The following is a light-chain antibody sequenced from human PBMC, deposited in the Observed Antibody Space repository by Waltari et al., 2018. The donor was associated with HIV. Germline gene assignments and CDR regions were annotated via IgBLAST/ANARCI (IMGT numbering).Light chain of an antibody. V-gene: IGKV1-39*01. J-gene: IGKJ5*01. CDR1: QTITRS. Sequence: IQMTQSPSSLSASVGDRVTITCRASQTITRSLNWYQQTPGKPPKLLIYGASILQSGVPSRFSASGSGTDFTLTISSLQPEDFATYYCQQSYSLLTFGQGTRLDIK. CDR3: QQSYSLLT. CDR2: GAS.